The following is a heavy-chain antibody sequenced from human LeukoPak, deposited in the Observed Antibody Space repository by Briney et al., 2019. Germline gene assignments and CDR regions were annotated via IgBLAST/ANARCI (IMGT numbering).Heavy chain of an antibody. V-gene: IGHV4-34*01. CDR1: GGSFSGYY. CDR2: INHSGST. J-gene: IGHJ4*02. D-gene: IGHD4/OR15-4a*01. Sequence: SETLSLTCAVYGGSFSGYYWSWIRQPPGKGLEWIWEINHSGSTNYNPSLKSRVTISVDTSKNQFSLKLSSVTAADTAVYYCAQGAGAYYFDYWGQGTLVTVSS. CDR3: AQGAGAYYFDY.